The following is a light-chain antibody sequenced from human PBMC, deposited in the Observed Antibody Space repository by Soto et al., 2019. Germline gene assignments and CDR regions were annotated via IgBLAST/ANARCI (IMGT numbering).Light chain of an antibody. CDR3: QQYGSSPALT. CDR1: QSVSSSY. Sequence: EIVLTQSPGTLSLSPGERATLSCRASQSVSSSYLAWYQQKPAQAPRLLIYGASSRATGIPDRFSGSGSGTDFTLTISRLEPEDFAVYYCQQYGSSPALTFGGGTKLEIK. V-gene: IGKV3-20*01. CDR2: GAS. J-gene: IGKJ4*01.